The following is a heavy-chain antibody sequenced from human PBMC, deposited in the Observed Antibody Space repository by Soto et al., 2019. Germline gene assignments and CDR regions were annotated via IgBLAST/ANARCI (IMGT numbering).Heavy chain of an antibody. CDR3: ARPSAAGKYYYGMDV. J-gene: IGHJ6*02. D-gene: IGHD6-13*01. V-gene: IGHV5-51*01. Sequence: EVQLVQSGAEVKKPGESLKISCKGSGYSFTSYWIGWVRQMPGKGLEWMGIIYPGDSDTRYSPSFQGQVTTSADKSISTAYLQWSSLKASDTAMYYCARPSAAGKYYYGMDVWGQGTTVTVSS. CDR1: GYSFTSYW. CDR2: IYPGDSDT.